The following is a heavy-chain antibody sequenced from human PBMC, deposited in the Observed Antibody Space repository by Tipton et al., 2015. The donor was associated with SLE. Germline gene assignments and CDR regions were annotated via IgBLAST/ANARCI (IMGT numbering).Heavy chain of an antibody. J-gene: IGHJ3*02. CDR1: GFTFSSYG. CDR3: AKEWGGSDI. V-gene: IGHV3-48*03. Sequence: GSLRLSCAASGFTFSSYGMNWVRQAPGKGLEWVAYINSGSGSIIYYIDSVKGRFTISRDNAKNSLFLQMNSLRAEDTAVYYCAKEWGGSDIWGQGTMVTVSS. CDR2: INSGSGSII. D-gene: IGHD3-3*01.